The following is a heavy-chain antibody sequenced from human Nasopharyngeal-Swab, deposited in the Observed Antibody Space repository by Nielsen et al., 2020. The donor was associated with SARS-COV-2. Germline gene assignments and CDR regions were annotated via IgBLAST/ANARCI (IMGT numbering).Heavy chain of an antibody. D-gene: IGHD3-3*01. CDR2: INHSGST. CDR1: SGSFSGYH. J-gene: IGHJ5*02. V-gene: IGHV4-34*01. CDR3: ARGPRTIFGVVIIGFDP. Sequence: SETLSLTCAVYSGSFSGYHSSWIRQPPGKWLEWIGEINHSGSTNYNPSLKSRVTISVDTSKNQFSLKLSSVTAADTAVYYCARGPRTIFGVVIIGFDPWGQGTLVTVSS.